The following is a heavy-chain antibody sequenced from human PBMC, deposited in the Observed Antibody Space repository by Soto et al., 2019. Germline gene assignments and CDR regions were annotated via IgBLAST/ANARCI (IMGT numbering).Heavy chain of an antibody. CDR1: GFTFSSYS. V-gene: IGHV3-48*02. Sequence: EVQLVESGGGLVQPGGSLRLSCAASGFTFSSYSMNWVRQAPGKGLEWVSYISTSSTIYYADSVKGRFTISRDNAKNSLYLQMNSLRDEDTAVYYCARSAEYDSSGYYYLNWFDPWGQETLVTVSS. CDR2: ISTSSTI. CDR3: ARSAEYDSSGYYYLNWFDP. D-gene: IGHD3-22*01. J-gene: IGHJ5*02.